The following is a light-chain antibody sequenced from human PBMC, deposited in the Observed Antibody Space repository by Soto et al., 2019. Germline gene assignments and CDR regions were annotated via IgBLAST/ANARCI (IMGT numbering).Light chain of an antibody. CDR3: QQSYSTPYT. CDR1: QNIRNW. V-gene: IGKV1-5*01. Sequence: DIPMAQYPSTLSASVGDSVTITCRASQNIRNWLAWYQQKPGKAPNPLIYDASSLKSGVPARFSGSGSGTEFTLTISSLQPEDFATYYCQQSYSTPYTFGQGTKVDIK. J-gene: IGKJ2*01. CDR2: DAS.